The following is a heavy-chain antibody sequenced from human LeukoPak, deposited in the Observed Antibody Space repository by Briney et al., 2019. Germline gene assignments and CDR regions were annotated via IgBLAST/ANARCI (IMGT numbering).Heavy chain of an antibody. D-gene: IGHD2-21*01. Sequence: PLGTLSLTCTVSGGSISSYYWSWIRQAPGKGLEWIGYIYYDGNTNDNPSLKSRVTLSVDTSKNQFSLNLTSVTAADTAMYYCARAMQYSWSFDYWGQGTLVTVSS. J-gene: IGHJ4*02. V-gene: IGHV4-59*01. CDR2: IYYDGNT. CDR3: ARAMQYSWSFDY. CDR1: GGSISSYY.